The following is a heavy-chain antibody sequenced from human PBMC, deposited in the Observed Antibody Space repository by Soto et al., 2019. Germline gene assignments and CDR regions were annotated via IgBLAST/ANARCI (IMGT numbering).Heavy chain of an antibody. CDR1: SDCINSGGYS. V-gene: IGHV4-30-2*01. D-gene: IGHD6-13*01. CDR3: ARDPALYSSSWRPNWFDP. CDR2: IYHSGST. Sequence: ASQTMSLTCAVCSDCINSGGYSCRWIRQPPGKGLEWIGYIYHSGSTYYNPSLKSQVTISVDRSKNQFSLKLSSVTAADTAVYYCARDPALYSSSWRPNWFDPWGQGTLVTVSS. J-gene: IGHJ5*02.